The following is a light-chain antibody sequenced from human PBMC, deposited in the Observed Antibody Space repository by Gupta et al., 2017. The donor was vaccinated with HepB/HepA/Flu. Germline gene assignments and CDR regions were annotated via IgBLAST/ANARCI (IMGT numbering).Light chain of an antibody. CDR1: QSVLDRSNNKNF. Sequence: DIVMKQSPESLAVSLGEKVTINCKSSQSVLDRSNNKNFLAWYQQRPRQPPKLLIYWASTRQSGVPDRFSGSGSGTDFSLTINSLQAEDVSVYYCQQYSTPPFTFGPGTKLEIK. CDR3: QQYSTPPFT. J-gene: IGKJ3*01. V-gene: IGKV4-1*01. CDR2: WAS.